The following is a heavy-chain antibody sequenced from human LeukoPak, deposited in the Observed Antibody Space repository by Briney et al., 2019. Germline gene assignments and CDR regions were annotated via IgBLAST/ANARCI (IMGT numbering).Heavy chain of an antibody. CDR1: GYTFTGYY. V-gene: IGHV1-2*02. Sequence: ASVKVSCKASGYTFTGYYMHWVRQAPGQGLQWMGWINPNSGGTNYAQKFQGRVTMTRDTSISTAYMELSSLRSEDTAVYYCARPTLGVGAPWFDYWGQGTLVTVSS. CDR3: ARPTLGVGAPWFDY. J-gene: IGHJ4*02. CDR2: INPNSGGT. D-gene: IGHD1-26*01.